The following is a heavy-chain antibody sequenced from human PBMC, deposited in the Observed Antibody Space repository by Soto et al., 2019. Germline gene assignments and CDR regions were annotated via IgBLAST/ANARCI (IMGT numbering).Heavy chain of an antibody. V-gene: IGHV1-46*01. Sequence: ASLKVSCKASGYTFTSYYMHWVRQAPGQGLEWMGIINPSGGSTSYAQKFQGRVTMTRDTSTSTVYMELSSLRSEDTAVYYCATRYNVYSSPYYFDYSGQGTMVTVSS. CDR3: ATRYNVYSSPYYFDY. CDR1: GYTFTSYY. CDR2: INPSGGST. J-gene: IGHJ4*02. D-gene: IGHD6-6*01.